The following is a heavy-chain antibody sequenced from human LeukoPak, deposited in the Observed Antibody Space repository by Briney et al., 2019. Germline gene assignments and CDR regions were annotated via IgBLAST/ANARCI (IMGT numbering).Heavy chain of an antibody. D-gene: IGHD3-22*01. CDR1: GFTFSSYW. CDR3: ARLSPWDYYDSSGYYSFDY. J-gene: IGHJ4*02. V-gene: IGHV3-74*01. CDR2: INSDGSST. Sequence: GGSLRLSCAASGFTFSSYWMHWVRQAPGKGLVWVSRINSDGSSTSDADSVKGRFTNSRDNAKNTLYLQMNSLRAEDTAVYYCARLSPWDYYDSSGYYSFDYWGQGTLVTVSS.